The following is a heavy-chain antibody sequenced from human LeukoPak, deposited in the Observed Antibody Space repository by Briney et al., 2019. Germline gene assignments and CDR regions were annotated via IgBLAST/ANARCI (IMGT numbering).Heavy chain of an antibody. D-gene: IGHD6-13*01. Sequence: GGSLRLSCAASGFTFTNYWMSWVRQAPGKGLEWVANIKQHGSEKYHVDSVKGRFTISRDNAKNSLYLQMNSLRAEDTALYYCARGHHSSSYDYFDYWGQGTLITVSS. CDR2: IKQHGSEK. CDR1: GFTFTNYW. J-gene: IGHJ4*02. V-gene: IGHV3-7*03. CDR3: ARGHHSSSYDYFDY.